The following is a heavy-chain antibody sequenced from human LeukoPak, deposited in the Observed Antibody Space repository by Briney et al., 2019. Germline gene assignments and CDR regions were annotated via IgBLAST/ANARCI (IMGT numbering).Heavy chain of an antibody. D-gene: IGHD3-22*01. Sequence: PSETLSLTCTVSGGSISSGDYPWSSSRQPPGRGLGWIAYMYYSGSTYYNPSLKSRVTMSADTSKNQLSLKLSSVTAADTAVYYCARPYYYDSRIDPWGQGILVTVSS. CDR2: MYYSGST. CDR3: ARPYYYDSRIDP. J-gene: IGHJ5*02. V-gene: IGHV4-30-4*01. CDR1: GGSISSGDYP.